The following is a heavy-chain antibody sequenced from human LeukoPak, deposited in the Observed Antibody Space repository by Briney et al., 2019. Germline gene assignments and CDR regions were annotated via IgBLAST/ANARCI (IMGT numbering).Heavy chain of an antibody. CDR3: ARKPSRYCSGGSCSDAFDI. D-gene: IGHD2-15*01. CDR1: GGSISSYY. CDR2: IYYSGST. Sequence: SETLSLTCTVSGGSISSYYWSWTRQPPGKGLEWIGYIYYSGSTNYNPSLKSRVTISIDTSKNQFSLKLSSVTAADTAVYYCARKPSRYCSGGSCSDAFDIWGQGTMVTVSS. V-gene: IGHV4-59*01. J-gene: IGHJ3*02.